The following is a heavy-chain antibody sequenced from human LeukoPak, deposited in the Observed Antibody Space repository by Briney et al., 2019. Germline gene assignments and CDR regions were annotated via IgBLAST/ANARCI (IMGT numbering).Heavy chain of an antibody. D-gene: IGHD6-13*01. Sequence: SETLSLTCTVSNDSISSGDYYWNWIRQPPGKGLEWIGYIFHRGGTSYNPSLKSRILFSVDTSQNQFSLKLNSVTAADTAVYYCASTAAGRAFDIWGQGTMVTVSS. J-gene: IGHJ3*02. CDR1: NDSISSGDYY. V-gene: IGHV4-30-4*01. CDR2: IFHRGGT. CDR3: ASTAAGRAFDI.